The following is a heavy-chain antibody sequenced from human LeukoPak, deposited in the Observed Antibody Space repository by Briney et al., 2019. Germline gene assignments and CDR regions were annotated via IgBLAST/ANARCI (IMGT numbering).Heavy chain of an antibody. CDR3: AAGGSYYNPLFDY. D-gene: IGHD1-26*01. CDR2: IVVGSGNT. V-gene: IGHV1-58*02. Sequence: ASVKVSCKVSGFTFTSSAMQWVRQARGQRLEWIGWIVVGSGNTNYAQKFQERVTITRDMSTSTAYMELSSLRSEDTAVYYCAAGGSYYNPLFDYWGQGTLVTVSS. J-gene: IGHJ4*02. CDR1: GFTFTSSA.